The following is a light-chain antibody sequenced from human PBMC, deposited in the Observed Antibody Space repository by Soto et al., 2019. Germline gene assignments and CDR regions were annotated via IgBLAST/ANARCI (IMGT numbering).Light chain of an antibody. V-gene: IGLV4-69*01. CDR2: LNSDGSH. CDR1: SEHSTYA. Sequence: QPVLTQSPSASASLGASVKVTCTLTSEHSTYAIAWHQQQPEKGPRYLMRLNSDGSHSKGDGIPDRFSGSSSGAERYLTISSLQSEDEADYYCQTWGTGMPIFGGGTKLTVL. CDR3: QTWGTGMPI. J-gene: IGLJ2*01.